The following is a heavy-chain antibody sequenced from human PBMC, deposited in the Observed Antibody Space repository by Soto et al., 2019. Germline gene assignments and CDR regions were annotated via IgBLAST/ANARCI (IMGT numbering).Heavy chain of an antibody. J-gene: IGHJ4*02. Sequence: SEPLSLPCAVYGGSFSGYYWSWIRQPPGKGLEWIGEINHSGSTNYNPSLKSRVTISVDTSKNQFSLKLSSVTAAETAVYYCERAHGGSLDXWGQGTLVTVSX. D-gene: IGHD2-15*01. V-gene: IGHV4-34*01. CDR1: GGSFSGYY. CDR3: ERAHGGSLDX. CDR2: INHSGST.